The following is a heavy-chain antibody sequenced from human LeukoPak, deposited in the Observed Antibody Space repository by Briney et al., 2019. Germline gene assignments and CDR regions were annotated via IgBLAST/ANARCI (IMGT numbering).Heavy chain of an antibody. V-gene: IGHV4-4*09. CDR2: IYTSGST. CDR1: GGSISSYY. CDR3: ARFGFDYYYYMDV. J-gene: IGHJ6*03. Sequence: SETLSLTCTVSGGSISSYYWSWIRQPPGKGLEWIGYIYTSGSTNYNPSLKSRVTISVDTSENQFSLKLSSVTAADTAVYYCARFGFDYYYYMDVWGKGTTVTVSS. D-gene: IGHD3-10*01.